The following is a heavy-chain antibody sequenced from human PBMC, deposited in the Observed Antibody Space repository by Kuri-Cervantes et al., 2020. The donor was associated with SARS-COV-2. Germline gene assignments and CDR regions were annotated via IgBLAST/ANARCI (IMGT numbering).Heavy chain of an antibody. Sequence: SETLSLTCTVSGGSISSSSYYWGWIRQPPGKGLEWIGSIYYSGSTYYNPSLKSRATISMDPSKNQLSLKVTSVTAADTAVYYYTGIRETRGADEFDMWGQGTLVTVSS. J-gene: IGHJ3*02. V-gene: IGHV4-39*07. CDR2: IYYSGST. CDR3: TGIRETRGADEFDM. CDR1: GGSISSSSYY. D-gene: IGHD2-15*01.